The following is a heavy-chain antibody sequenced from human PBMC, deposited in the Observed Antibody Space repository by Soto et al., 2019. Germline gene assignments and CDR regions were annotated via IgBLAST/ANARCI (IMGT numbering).Heavy chain of an antibody. V-gene: IGHV1-18*01. CDR1: GYTFTSYG. D-gene: IGHD3-16*01. CDR3: AMVDVYVTPSPQDV. Sequence: QVQLVQSGAEVKNPGASVKVSCKTSGYTFTSYGIGWARQAPGQGLEWMGWSNTYNGNTNYAQNLQGRVTLTTDTSPSTAYMRLRSLRSNDTAIYYCAMVDVYVTPSPQDVWGQGTTVTVSS. CDR2: SNTYNGNT. J-gene: IGHJ6*02.